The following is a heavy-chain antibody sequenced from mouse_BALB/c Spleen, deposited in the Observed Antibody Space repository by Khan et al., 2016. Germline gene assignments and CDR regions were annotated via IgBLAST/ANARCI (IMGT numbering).Heavy chain of an antibody. CDR3: ARDHGSSYGWFSY. Sequence: QIQLVQSGPELKKPGETVKISCKASGYTFTNYGMNWVKQAPGKGLKWMGWINTSTGEAAYSDDFKGRFAFSLETSASTSYLQINTLKNEDMATYFCARDHGSSYGWFSYWGQGTLVTVSA. CDR1: GYTFTNYG. D-gene: IGHD1-1*01. J-gene: IGHJ3*01. V-gene: IGHV9-1*02. CDR2: INTSTGEA.